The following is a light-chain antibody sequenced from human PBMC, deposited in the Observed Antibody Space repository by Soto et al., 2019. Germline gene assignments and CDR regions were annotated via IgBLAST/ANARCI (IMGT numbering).Light chain of an antibody. CDR2: TTD. CDR1: SSNIGSNS. CDR3: LAWVECLNGRV. Sequence: QSVLTQPPSASGSPGQRVTISCSGSSSNIGSNSVGWYQQLPGAAPKVLISTTDKRPSGVPDRFSGSKSGTSASLAISGLQSDDEADYYGLAWVECLNGRVF. J-gene: IGLJ1*01. V-gene: IGLV1-44*01.